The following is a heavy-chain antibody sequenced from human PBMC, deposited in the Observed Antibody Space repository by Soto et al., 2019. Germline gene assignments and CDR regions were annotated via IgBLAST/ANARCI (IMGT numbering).Heavy chain of an antibody. V-gene: IGHV3-23*01. J-gene: IGHJ4*02. Sequence: EVQLLESGGGLVQPGGSLRLSCAASGFTFNNYAITWVRQAPGKGLEWVSAISGGGDTTSYADSVKGRFTVSRDGSKNTLYPQMSSLRAEDTALYYCAKGRGGSGSLTPRVDFWGQGTLVTVSS. CDR1: GFTFNNYA. D-gene: IGHD3-10*01. CDR2: ISGGGDTT. CDR3: AKGRGGSGSLTPRVDF.